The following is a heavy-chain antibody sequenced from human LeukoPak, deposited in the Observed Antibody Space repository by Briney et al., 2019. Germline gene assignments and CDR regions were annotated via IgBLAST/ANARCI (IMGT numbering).Heavy chain of an antibody. CDR2: ISSSGSTI. J-gene: IGHJ6*03. D-gene: IGHD4-17*01. V-gene: IGHV3-11*04. Sequence: NTGGSLRLSCAASGFTFSDYYMSWIRQAPGKGLEWVSYISSSGSTIYYADSVKGRFTISRDNAKNTLYLQMNSLRAEDTAVYYCARDMTTVTSVYYYYYYMDVWGKGTTVTVSS. CDR3: ARDMTTVTSVYYYYYYMDV. CDR1: GFTFSDYY.